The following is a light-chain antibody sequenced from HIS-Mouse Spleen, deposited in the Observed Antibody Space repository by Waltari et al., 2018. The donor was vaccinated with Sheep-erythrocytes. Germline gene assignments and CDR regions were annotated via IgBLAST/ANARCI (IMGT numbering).Light chain of an antibody. CDR1: SSDVGGYNY. J-gene: IGLJ1*01. CDR2: YVS. CDR3: CSYAGSYNHV. V-gene: IGLV2-11*01. Sequence: QSALTQPRSVSGSPGQSVTISCTGTSSDVGGYNYVSWYQQPPGKAPQIIIYYVSKRPAGVPDRFSGSKSDNTASLTISGLQAEDEADYYCCSYAGSYNHVFATGTKVTVL.